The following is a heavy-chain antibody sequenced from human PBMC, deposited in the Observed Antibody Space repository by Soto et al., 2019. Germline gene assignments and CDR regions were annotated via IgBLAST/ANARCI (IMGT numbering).Heavy chain of an antibody. CDR2: SSASGRSR. J-gene: IGHJ4*02. D-gene: IGHD3-9*01. CDR1: GIEFSNHA. CDR3: AKDGNWLDVYFDV. V-gene: IGHV3-23*01. Sequence: QRRSCVAPGIEFSNHATSWVRQAPGKGLEWVSISSASGRSRYHADSVKGRFTISRDNSKNTLYLHMTNLRAEDTAVYYCAKDGNWLDVYFDVWGPGAPVTVS.